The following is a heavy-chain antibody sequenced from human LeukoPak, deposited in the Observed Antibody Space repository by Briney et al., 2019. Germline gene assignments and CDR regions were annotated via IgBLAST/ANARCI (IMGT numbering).Heavy chain of an antibody. J-gene: IGHJ3*02. D-gene: IGHD1-26*01. Sequence: GGSLRLSCAASGFAFSSYAMNWVRQAPGKGLEWVSGISGSGGSTDYADSVKGRFTISRDNAKNSLYLQMNSLRAEDTAVYYCARKLDAFDIWGQGTMVTVSS. CDR1: GFAFSSYA. CDR2: ISGSGGST. V-gene: IGHV3-23*01. CDR3: ARKLDAFDI.